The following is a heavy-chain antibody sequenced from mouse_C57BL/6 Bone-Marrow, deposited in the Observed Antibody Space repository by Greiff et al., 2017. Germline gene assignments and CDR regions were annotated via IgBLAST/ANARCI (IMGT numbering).Heavy chain of an antibody. D-gene: IGHD1-1*01. CDR3: ASPNYYGSSFDY. CDR2: IYPRSGNT. Sequence: QVQLKQSGAELARPGASVKLSCKASGYTFTSYGISWVKQRTGQGLEWIGEIYPRSGNTYYNEKFKGKATLTADKSSSTAYMELRSLTSEDSAVYFCASPNYYGSSFDYWGQGTTLTVSS. CDR1: GYTFTSYG. V-gene: IGHV1-81*01. J-gene: IGHJ2*01.